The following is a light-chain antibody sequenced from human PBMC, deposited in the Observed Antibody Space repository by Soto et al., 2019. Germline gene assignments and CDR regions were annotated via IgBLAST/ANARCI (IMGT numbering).Light chain of an antibody. V-gene: IGKV3-11*01. CDR2: DAS. CDR3: QQRSNWYT. CDR1: QSVTTS. J-gene: IGKJ2*01. Sequence: EIVLTQSPATLSLSPGERDTLSCRASQSVTTSLAWYQQKPGQAPRLLIYDASNRATGIPARFSGSGSGTDFTLTVSSLEPEDFAVYYCQQRSNWYTFGQGTKLEIK.